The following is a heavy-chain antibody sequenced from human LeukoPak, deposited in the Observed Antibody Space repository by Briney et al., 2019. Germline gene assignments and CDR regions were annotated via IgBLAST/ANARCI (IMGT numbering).Heavy chain of an antibody. CDR1: GFTFSSYN. J-gene: IGHJ4*02. Sequence: GGSLRLSCAASGFTFSSYNMNWVRQAPGKGLAWVSSITSSSSDIYYADSVKGRFTISRDNAKNSLYLQMDSLRAEDTAVYYCARDFRGHSGYTYDHWGQGTLVTVSS. CDR2: ITSSSSDI. V-gene: IGHV3-21*01. CDR3: ARDFRGHSGYTYDH. D-gene: IGHD5-12*01.